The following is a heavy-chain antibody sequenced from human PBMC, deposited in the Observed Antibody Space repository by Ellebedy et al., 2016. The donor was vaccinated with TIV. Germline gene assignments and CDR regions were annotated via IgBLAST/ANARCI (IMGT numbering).Heavy chain of an antibody. CDR1: GGSFSGYY. D-gene: IGHD1-14*01. CDR2: VNQSGRA. J-gene: IGHJ3*02. Sequence: SETLSLTCVVYGGSFSGYYWSWVRQPPGKGLEWIGEVNQSGRATYNPSLKGRVTISADMSKNQFSLRLTFVTAADTAVYYCARWAGELNAFDIWGQGTMVTVSS. CDR3: ARWAGELNAFDI. V-gene: IGHV4-34*01.